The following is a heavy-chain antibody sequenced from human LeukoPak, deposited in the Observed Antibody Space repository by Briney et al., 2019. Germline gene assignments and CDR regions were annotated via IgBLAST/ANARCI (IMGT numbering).Heavy chain of an antibody. CDR1: GFSFSDFG. V-gene: IGHV3-33*08. D-gene: IGHD2-21*01. Sequence: GGSLRLSCAASGFSFSDFGMHWVRQAPGKGLEWVAAMSFDGSNKYYADSVKGRFTISRDNSKNTLYLHMNSLRAEDTAIYYCVRDNYSYRLDVWGQGTLVTVSS. CDR3: VRDNYSYRLDV. CDR2: MSFDGSNK. J-gene: IGHJ4*02.